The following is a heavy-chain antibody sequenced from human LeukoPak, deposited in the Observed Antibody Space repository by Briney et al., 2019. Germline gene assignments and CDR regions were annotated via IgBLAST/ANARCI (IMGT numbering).Heavy chain of an antibody. J-gene: IGHJ4*02. CDR2: INHSGST. V-gene: IGHV4-4*02. CDR3: ARHMWVFDY. D-gene: IGHD1-26*01. Sequence: KASETLSLTCTVSGGSISSSNWWSWVRQPPGKGLEWIGEINHSGSTNYNPSLKSRVTISVDTSKNQFSLKLSSVTAADTAVYYCARHMWVFDYWGQGTLVTVSS. CDR1: GGSISSSNW.